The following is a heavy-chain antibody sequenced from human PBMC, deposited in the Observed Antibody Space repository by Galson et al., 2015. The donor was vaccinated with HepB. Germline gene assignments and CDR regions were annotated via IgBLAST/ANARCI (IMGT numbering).Heavy chain of an antibody. CDR2: IYHSGGT. CDR1: GDSISSDSW. V-gene: IGHV4-4*02. Sequence: ETLSLTCAVSGDSISSDSWWSWVRQPPGEGLEWIGEIYHSGGTNYRPSLKSRVTISVDKSKDLFSLKLTFVTAADTAVYYCARAKEGRGYFDYWGQGTLVTVSS. D-gene: IGHD3-10*01. CDR3: ARAKEGRGYFDY. J-gene: IGHJ4*02.